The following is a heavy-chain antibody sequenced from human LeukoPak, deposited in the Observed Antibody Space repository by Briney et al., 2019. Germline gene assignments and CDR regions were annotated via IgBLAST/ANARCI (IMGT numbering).Heavy chain of an antibody. D-gene: IGHD3-22*01. V-gene: IGHV4-34*01. Sequence: SETLSLTCAVYGGSFSGYYWSWIRQPPGKGLEWIGEINHSGSTNYNPSLKSRVTISVDTSKNQFSLKLSSVTAADTAVYYCATNYYDSSGYSQWGQGTLVTVSS. CDR3: ATNYYDSSGYSQ. CDR1: GGSFSGYY. J-gene: IGHJ4*02. CDR2: INHSGST.